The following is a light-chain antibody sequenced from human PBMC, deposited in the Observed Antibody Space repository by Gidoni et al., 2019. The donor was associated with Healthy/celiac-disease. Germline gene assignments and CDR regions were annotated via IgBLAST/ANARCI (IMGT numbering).Light chain of an antibody. CDR2: WAS. V-gene: IGKV4-1*01. Sequence: DIVMTQSPDSLAVSLGERPTINCKSSQSVLYSSNNKNYLAWYQQKPGHPPKLLIYWASTRESGVPDRFSGSGSGTDFTLTISSLQAEDVAVYYCQQYYSTLALTFGGGTKVEIK. CDR1: QSVLYSSNNKNY. J-gene: IGKJ4*01. CDR3: QQYYSTLALT.